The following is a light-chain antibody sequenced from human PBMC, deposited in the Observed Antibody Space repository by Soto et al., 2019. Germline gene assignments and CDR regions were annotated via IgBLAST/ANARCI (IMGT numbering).Light chain of an antibody. J-gene: IGKJ1*01. Sequence: EIVLTQSPGTLSLSPGERATLSCRASQSVSSSFLAWYRQKPGQAPMLLIYGASSRATGIPDRFSGSGSGTDFTLTISRLEPEDFAVYYCQQYGSSPRTFGQGTKVDIK. CDR1: QSVSSSF. CDR2: GAS. CDR3: QQYGSSPRT. V-gene: IGKV3-20*01.